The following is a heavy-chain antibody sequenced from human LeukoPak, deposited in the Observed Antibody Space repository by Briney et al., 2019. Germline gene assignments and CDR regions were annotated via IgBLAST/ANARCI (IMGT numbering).Heavy chain of an antibody. J-gene: IGHJ3*02. D-gene: IGHD6-19*01. V-gene: IGHV4-4*07. CDR3: ARETYSSGWYPVAFDI. CDR2: IYTSGST. CDR1: GGYISSYF. Sequence: PSETLSLTCTVSGGYISSYFWSWIRQPAGKGLEWIGRIYTSGSTNYNPSLKSRVTMSVDMSKNQFSLNLSSVTAADTAVYYCARETYSSGWYPVAFDIWGQGTMVTVSS.